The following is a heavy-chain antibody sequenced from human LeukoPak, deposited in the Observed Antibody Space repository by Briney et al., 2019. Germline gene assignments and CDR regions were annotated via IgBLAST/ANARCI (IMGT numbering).Heavy chain of an antibody. CDR3: AKGPYYDYVCGSYQTSTYYFDY. Sequence: GGSLRLSCAASGFTFSSYAMSWVRQAPGKGLEWVSAISGSGGSTYYADSVKGRFTISRDNSKNTLYLQMNSLRAEDTAVYYCAKGPYYDYVCGSYQTSTYYFDYWGQGTLVTVSS. J-gene: IGHJ4*02. CDR2: ISGSGGST. CDR1: GFTFSSYA. V-gene: IGHV3-23*01. D-gene: IGHD3-16*02.